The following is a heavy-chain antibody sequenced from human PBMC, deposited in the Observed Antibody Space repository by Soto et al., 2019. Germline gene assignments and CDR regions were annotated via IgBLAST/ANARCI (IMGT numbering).Heavy chain of an antibody. CDR3: ASPSSTSCSCPSY. CDR1: GYTFTSYD. J-gene: IGHJ4*02. D-gene: IGHD2-2*01. CDR2: MNPNSGNT. V-gene: IGHV1-8*01. Sequence: GASVKVSCKASGYTFTSYDINWVRQATGQGLEWMGWMNPNSGNTGYAQKFQGRVTMTRNTSISTAYMELSSLRAEDTAVYYCASPSSTSCSCPSYWGQGTLVTVS.